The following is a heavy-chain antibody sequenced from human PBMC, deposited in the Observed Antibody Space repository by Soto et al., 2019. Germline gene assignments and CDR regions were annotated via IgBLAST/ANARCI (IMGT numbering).Heavy chain of an antibody. CDR2: ISGSGGST. D-gene: IGHD1-26*01. V-gene: IGHV3-23*01. J-gene: IGHJ6*02. CDR1: GFTFSSYA. Sequence: SLRLSCAASGFTFSSYAMSWVRQAPGKGLEWVSAISGSGGSTYYADSVKGRFTISRDNSKNTLYLQMNSLRAEDTAVYYCAKALGSQRDHYYCGTDVGGQGTAVTVTS. CDR3: AKALGSQRDHYYCGTDV.